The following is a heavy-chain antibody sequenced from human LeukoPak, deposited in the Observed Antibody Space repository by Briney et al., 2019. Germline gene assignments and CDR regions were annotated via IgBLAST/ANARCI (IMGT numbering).Heavy chain of an antibody. Sequence: LRLSCAASGFTFSSYAMSWVRQAPGKGLEWIGYIYHSGSTYYNPSLKSRVTISVDRSKNQFSLKLSSVTAADTAVYYCARVVGGSGSYYKAGLFDYWGQGTLVTVSS. D-gene: IGHD3-10*01. CDR3: ARVVGGSGSYYKAGLFDY. CDR1: GFTFSSYA. J-gene: IGHJ4*02. V-gene: IGHV4-30-2*01. CDR2: IYHSGST.